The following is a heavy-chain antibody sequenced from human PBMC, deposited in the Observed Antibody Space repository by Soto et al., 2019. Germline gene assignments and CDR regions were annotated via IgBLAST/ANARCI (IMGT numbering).Heavy chain of an antibody. J-gene: IGHJ4*02. CDR1: GFIFSGYG. D-gene: IGHD3-22*01. Sequence: GGSLRLSCAAPGFIFSGYGIHWVRPAPGKGLGGGGLILYDGSNKNYADSVEGRFTISRDNSKNTLYFQKNNPRDEDTGVYYWAGVYYDGSGYFGSDGGQEPLVPVSS. V-gene: IGHV3-30*03. CDR3: AGVYYDGSGYFGSD. CDR2: ILYDGSNK.